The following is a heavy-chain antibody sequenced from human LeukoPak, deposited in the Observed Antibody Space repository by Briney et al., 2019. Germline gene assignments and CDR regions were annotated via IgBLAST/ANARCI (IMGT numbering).Heavy chain of an antibody. CDR2: IYYSGST. CDR3: AREGEDGFDP. Sequence: SETLSLTCAVSGGSISSYYWSWIRQPPGKGLEWIGYIYYSGSTNYNPSLKSRVTISVDTSKNQFSLKLSSVTAADTAVYYCAREGEDGFDPWGQGTLVTVSS. V-gene: IGHV4-59*12. CDR1: GGSISSYY. J-gene: IGHJ5*02. D-gene: IGHD3-10*01.